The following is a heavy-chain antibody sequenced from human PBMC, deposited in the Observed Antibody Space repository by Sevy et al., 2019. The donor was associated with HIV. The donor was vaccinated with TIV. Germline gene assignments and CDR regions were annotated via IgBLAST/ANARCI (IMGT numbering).Heavy chain of an antibody. V-gene: IGHV3-23*01. Sequence: GGSLRLSCAASGFAFHEYSMSWIRQAPGKGLEWVATLSFGCGKINYADSVKGRFTISRDNSKNSFYLQMDNLRVEDTALYYCARKGCSRPHDYWGQGTRVTVSS. J-gene: IGHJ4*02. CDR3: ARKGCSRPHDY. CDR2: LSFGCGKI. CDR1: GFAFHEYS. D-gene: IGHD2-8*01.